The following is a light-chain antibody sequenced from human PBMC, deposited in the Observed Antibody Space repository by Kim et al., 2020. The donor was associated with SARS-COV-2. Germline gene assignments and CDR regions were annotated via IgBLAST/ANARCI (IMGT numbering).Light chain of an antibody. V-gene: IGKV1-27*01. J-gene: IGKJ1*01. Sequence: DIQMTQSPSSLSASVGDRVTITCRASQDIRNHLAWYQQRPGKVPKLLIYAASALHSGVPSRFGGSGSGTDFTLTITSLQPEDVATYYSQKYDSVPWTFGPGTKVDIK. CDR3: QKYDSVPWT. CDR2: AAS. CDR1: QDIRNH.